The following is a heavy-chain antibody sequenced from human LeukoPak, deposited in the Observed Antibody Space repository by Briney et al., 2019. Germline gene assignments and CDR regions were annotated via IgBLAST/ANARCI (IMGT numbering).Heavy chain of an antibody. CDR2: ISAYNGNT. Sequence: ASVRVSCKASGYTFTSYGISWVRQAPGQGLEWMGWISAYNGNTNYAQKLQGRVTMTTDTSTSTAYMELRSLRSDDTAVYYCARAGYCSSTSCPRHYYYYYMDVWGKGTTVTVSS. V-gene: IGHV1-18*01. D-gene: IGHD2-2*01. J-gene: IGHJ6*03. CDR1: GYTFTSYG. CDR3: ARAGYCSSTSCPRHYYYYYMDV.